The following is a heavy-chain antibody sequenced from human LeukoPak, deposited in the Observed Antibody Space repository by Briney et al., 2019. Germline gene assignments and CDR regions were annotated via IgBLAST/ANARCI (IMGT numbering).Heavy chain of an antibody. CDR2: ISGSGGST. Sequence: GGSLRLSCAASGFTFSSYAMSWVRQAPGKGLEWVSAISGSGGSTYYAASVKGRFTISRDNSKNTLYLQMNSLRAEDTAVYYCAKGPAFGGVIVLFDYWGQGTLVTVSS. CDR3: AKGPAFGGVIVLFDY. D-gene: IGHD3-16*02. V-gene: IGHV3-23*01. J-gene: IGHJ4*02. CDR1: GFTFSSYA.